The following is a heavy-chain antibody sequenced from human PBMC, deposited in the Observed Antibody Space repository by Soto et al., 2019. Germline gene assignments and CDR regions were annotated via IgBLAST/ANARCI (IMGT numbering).Heavy chain of an antibody. CDR3: ARFVRSCSGTTCYTRADV. CDR1: GASVSRGSYY. CDR2: LSYSGNT. V-gene: IGHV4-61*01. J-gene: IGHJ6*02. Sequence: SETLSLTCTVSGASVSRGSYYWTWIRQSPGKGLEWMGQLSYSGNTNYNPSLKSRVTMSVDTSKNQFSLKLRSVIVADTAVYHCARFVRSCSGTTCYTRADVWGQGTTVTVS. D-gene: IGHD2-2*02.